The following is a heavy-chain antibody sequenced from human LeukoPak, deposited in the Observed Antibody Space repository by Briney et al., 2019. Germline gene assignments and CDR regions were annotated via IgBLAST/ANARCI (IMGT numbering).Heavy chain of an antibody. D-gene: IGHD1-26*01. CDR3: AKSRGESRGASNY. Sequence: GGSLRLSCEASEFTLKDYWMRWVRQGPGKGLVWVSRINSDGSSASYADSVKGRFTISRDNAKNTLYLQMNSLRAEDTAVYYCAKSRGESRGASNYWGQGTLVTVSS. J-gene: IGHJ4*02. CDR2: INSDGSSA. V-gene: IGHV3-74*01. CDR1: EFTLKDYW.